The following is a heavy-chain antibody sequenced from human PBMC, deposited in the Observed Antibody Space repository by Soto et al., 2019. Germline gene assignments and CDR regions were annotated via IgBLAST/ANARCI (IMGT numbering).Heavy chain of an antibody. D-gene: IGHD6-13*01. CDR1: GYTFTGYY. CDR2: INPNSGGT. J-gene: IGHJ4*02. Sequence: ASVKVSCKASGYTFTGYYMHWVRQAPGQGLEWMGWINPNSGGTNYAQKFQGRVTMTRDTSISTAYMELSRLRSDDTAVYYCARSSSGRIAAAGTWYFDYRGQGTLVTVSS. V-gene: IGHV1-2*02. CDR3: ARSSSGRIAAAGTWYFDY.